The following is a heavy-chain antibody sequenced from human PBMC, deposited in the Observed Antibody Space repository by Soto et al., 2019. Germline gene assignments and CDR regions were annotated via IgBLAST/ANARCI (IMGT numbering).Heavy chain of an antibody. CDR1: GYTFTSYY. J-gene: IGHJ4*02. CDR3: ARDRAVRAPGIAAD. D-gene: IGHD6-13*01. V-gene: IGHV1-46*01. CDR2: INPSGGST. Sequence: QVQLVQSGAEVKKPGASVKGSCKASGYTFTSYYMHWVRQAPGQGLEWMGIINPSGGSTSYAQKFQGRVTMTRYTSTSTVYRELCSLRSDDTAGYYCARDRAVRAPGIAADWGQGTLVTVTS.